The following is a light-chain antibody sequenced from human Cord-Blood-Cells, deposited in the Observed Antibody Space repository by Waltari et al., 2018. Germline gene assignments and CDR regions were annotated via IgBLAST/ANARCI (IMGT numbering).Light chain of an antibody. CDR2: VAS. J-gene: IGKJ1*01. Sequence: EIELTQSPGTLSLSSGDRVTLPLRASQRVSSSCLAWYQQKPGQAPQLLIYVASSRASGVPDRFSGSGSGTDLTLTISRLEPEDFAVYYCQQYRSSPRTFGRGTKVEIK. CDR1: QRVSSSC. CDR3: QQYRSSPRT. V-gene: IGKV3-20*01.